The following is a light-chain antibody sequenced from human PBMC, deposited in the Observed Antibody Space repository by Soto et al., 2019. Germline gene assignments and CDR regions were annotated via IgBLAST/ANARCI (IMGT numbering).Light chain of an antibody. Sequence: QSVLTQPPSVSGAPGQRVTISCTGSSSNIGAGYDVHWYQQLPGTAPKLLIYGNSNRPSGVPDRFSGAKSGTSASLAITGLQAEDEADYYCQSYDSSLSGWVFGEGTKLTGL. CDR2: GNS. V-gene: IGLV1-40*01. J-gene: IGLJ2*01. CDR3: QSYDSSLSGWV. CDR1: SSNIGAGYD.